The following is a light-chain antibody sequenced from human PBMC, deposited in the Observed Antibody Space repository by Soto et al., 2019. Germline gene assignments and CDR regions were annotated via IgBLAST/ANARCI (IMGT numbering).Light chain of an antibody. CDR1: SSNVGGHNF. Sequence: QSALTQPASVSGSPGQSITISCSETSSNVGGHNFVSWYQHHPGKAPKLMIYEVTNRPSGVSDRFSGSKSGNTASLTISGLQAEDEADYYCNSYTSTFTWVFGGGTKLTVL. J-gene: IGLJ2*01. CDR2: EVT. CDR3: NSYTSTFTWV. V-gene: IGLV2-14*01.